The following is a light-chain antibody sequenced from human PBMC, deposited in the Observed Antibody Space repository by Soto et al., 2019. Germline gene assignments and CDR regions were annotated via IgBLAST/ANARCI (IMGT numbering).Light chain of an antibody. CDR2: DVT. J-gene: IGLJ1*01. CDR3: ISYTSGTTLFV. Sequence: QSVLTQPASVSGSPGQSITISCTGTSSDVGGYNYVSWYQHHPGEAPRLLIYDVTNRPSGVSNRFSGSKSGNTASLTISGLQPEDEADYYCISYTSGTTLFVFATGTKVT. V-gene: IGLV2-14*03. CDR1: SSDVGGYNY.